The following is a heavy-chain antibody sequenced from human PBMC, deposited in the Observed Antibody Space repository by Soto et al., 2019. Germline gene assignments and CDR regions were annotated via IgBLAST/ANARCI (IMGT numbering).Heavy chain of an antibody. CDR2: IIPILGIA. CDR3: ASPLEYSRLDESQYYFDY. V-gene: IGHV1-69*02. CDR1: GGTFSSYT. Sequence: GPSVKVSCKASGGTFSSYTISWVRQAPGKRLEWMGRIIPILGIANYAQKFQGRVTITADKSTSTAYMELSSLRSEDTAVYYCASPLEYSRLDESQYYFDYWGQGTLVTVSS. D-gene: IGHD5-18*01. J-gene: IGHJ4*02.